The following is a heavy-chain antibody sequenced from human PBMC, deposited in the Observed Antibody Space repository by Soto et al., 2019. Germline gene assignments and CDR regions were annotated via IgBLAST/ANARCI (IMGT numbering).Heavy chain of an antibody. D-gene: IGHD2-15*01. CDR2: IIPIFGTA. J-gene: IGHJ5*02. CDR3: ARAIGYCSGGSCYSGWFDP. Sequence: SVKVSCKDSGGTFSSYAISWVRQAPGQGLEWMGGIIPIFGTANYAQKFQGRVTITADESTSTAYMELSSLRSEDTAVYYCARAIGYCSGGSCYSGWFDPWGQGALVTVSS. CDR1: GGTFSSYA. V-gene: IGHV1-69*13.